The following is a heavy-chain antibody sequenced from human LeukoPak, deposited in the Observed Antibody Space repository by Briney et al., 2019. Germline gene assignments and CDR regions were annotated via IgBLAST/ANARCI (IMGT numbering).Heavy chain of an antibody. J-gene: IGHJ4*02. V-gene: IGHV4-39*07. CDR1: GDSITSSPYN. CDR2: IYYSGST. CDR3: ARNQGDYIAARLYFDY. D-gene: IGHD6-6*01. Sequence: SETLSLTCTISGDSITSSPYNWGWIRQPPGKGLEWIGSIYYSGSTYYNPSLKSRVTISVDTSKNQFSLKLSSVTAADTAVYYCARNQGDYIAARLYFDYWGQGTLVTVSS.